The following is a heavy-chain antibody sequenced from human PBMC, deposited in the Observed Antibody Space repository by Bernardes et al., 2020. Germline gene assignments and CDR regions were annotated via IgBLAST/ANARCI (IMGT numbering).Heavy chain of an antibody. D-gene: IGHD1-26*01. CDR1: GFTFSRSS. V-gene: IGHV3-23*01. CDR3: ARLVGD. CDR2: ITGSDATT. J-gene: IGHJ4*02. Sequence: GGSLRLSCAASGFTFSRSSMSWVRQAPGKGLEWVASITGSDATTYYADSVKGRFAVSRDNSKNTLSLQMDNLRAEDTAVYYCARLVGDWGPGTLVTVSS.